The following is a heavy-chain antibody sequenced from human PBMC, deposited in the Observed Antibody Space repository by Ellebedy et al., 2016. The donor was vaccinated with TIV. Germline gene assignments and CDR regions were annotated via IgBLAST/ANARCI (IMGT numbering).Heavy chain of an antibody. D-gene: IGHD5-24*01. Sequence: GGSLRLXXAASGFTFSSYGMHWVRQAPGKGLEWVAVIWYDGSNKYYADSVKGRFTISRDNSKNTLYLQMNSLRAEDTAVYYCARDGTKTVEGFDYWGQGTLVTVSS. J-gene: IGHJ4*02. CDR3: ARDGTKTVEGFDY. CDR2: IWYDGSNK. CDR1: GFTFSSYG. V-gene: IGHV3-33*01.